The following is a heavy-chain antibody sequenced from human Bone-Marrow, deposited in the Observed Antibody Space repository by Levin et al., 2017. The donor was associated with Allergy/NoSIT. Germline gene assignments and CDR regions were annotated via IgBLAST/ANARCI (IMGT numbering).Heavy chain of an antibody. CDR2: ISSDGSKE. CDR3: ARDRDTGYSSGWTALDH. Sequence: GESLKISCAASGITFSNYAMHWVRQAPGKGLEWVAVISSDGSKEHYAASVKGRFTVSRDDSKNTLFLQMNSLRTEDTAVYYCARDRDTGYSSGWTALDHWGQGTLVTVS. D-gene: IGHD6-19*01. V-gene: IGHV3-30*04. J-gene: IGHJ4*02. CDR1: GITFSNYA.